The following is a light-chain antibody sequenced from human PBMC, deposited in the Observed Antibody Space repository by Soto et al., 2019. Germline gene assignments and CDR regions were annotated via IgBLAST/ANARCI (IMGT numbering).Light chain of an antibody. CDR2: GAS. CDR3: QQYGSSGT. V-gene: IGKV3-20*01. Sequence: EIVFTQSPATLSFFPGERATLSCRASQSVSRNLAWYQQKPGQAPRLLIYGASNTATGIPDRFSGSGSGTDFTLTISRLEPEDVAVYYYQQYGSSGTFGQGTKVDIK. J-gene: IGKJ1*01. CDR1: QSVSRN.